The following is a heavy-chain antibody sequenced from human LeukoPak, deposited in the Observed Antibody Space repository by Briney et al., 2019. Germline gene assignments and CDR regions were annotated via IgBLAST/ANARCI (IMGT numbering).Heavy chain of an antibody. CDR2: IRYDGSNE. CDR1: GFTFSNSG. V-gene: IGHV3-30*02. J-gene: IGHJ5*02. Sequence: GGSLRLSCIASGFTFSNSGMHWVRQAPGKGLEWVAFIRYDGSNEFYVDSVKGRFTISRDNSMNTLNLQMSSLRPEDTAVYYCARSVAGITWFDPWGQGTLVTVSS. CDR3: ARSVAGITWFDP. D-gene: IGHD6-19*01.